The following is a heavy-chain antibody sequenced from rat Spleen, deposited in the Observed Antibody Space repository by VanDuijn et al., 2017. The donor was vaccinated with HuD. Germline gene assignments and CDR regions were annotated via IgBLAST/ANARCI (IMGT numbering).Heavy chain of an antibody. V-gene: IGHV2-1*01. Sequence: VQLVESGGGLVQPGGSLKLSCAASGFIFSNFVMAWVRQPPGKGLEWMGGIWDDETTDYNPALKSRLSISRDTSKSQVFLRMDSLQTDDTAIYFCSCDGYYWGQGVMVTVSS. CDR3: SCDGYY. CDR2: IWDDETT. D-gene: IGHD1-12*03. CDR1: GFIFSNFV. J-gene: IGHJ2*01.